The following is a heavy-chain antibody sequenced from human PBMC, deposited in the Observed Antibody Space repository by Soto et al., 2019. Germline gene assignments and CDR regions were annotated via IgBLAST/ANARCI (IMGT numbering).Heavy chain of an antibody. Sequence: QIQLVQSGPEVKKPGASVKVSCKASGYTFINYAISWVRQAPGQGLEWMVWISTYKGNTNYAQTLQGRVTMTTDTSTSTAYIELRSLRSDDTAVYYCARVEATTDAFDIWGQGTMVTVSS. D-gene: IGHD1-1*01. CDR3: ARVEATTDAFDI. CDR1: GYTFINYA. V-gene: IGHV1-18*01. J-gene: IGHJ3*02. CDR2: ISTYKGNT.